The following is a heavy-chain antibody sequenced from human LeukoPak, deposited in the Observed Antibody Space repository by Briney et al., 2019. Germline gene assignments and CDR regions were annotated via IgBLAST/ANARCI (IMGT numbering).Heavy chain of an antibody. J-gene: IGHJ4*02. CDR1: GFTLGDSW. D-gene: IGHD3-10*01. CDR3: VRHRHYHFGY. V-gene: IGHV3-7*03. CDR2: VKLDGGEE. Sequence: GGSLRLSCVASGFTLGDSWMTWVRQAPEKGLEWVADVKLDGGEEYVDSVKGRFTISRDNAKNSVYLQMNSLTAEDTAVYYCVRHRHYHFGYWGQGTLVTVSS.